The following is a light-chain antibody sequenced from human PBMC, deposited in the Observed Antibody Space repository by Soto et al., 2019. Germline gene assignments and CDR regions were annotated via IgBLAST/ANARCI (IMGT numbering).Light chain of an antibody. Sequence: EIVMTQSPASLSVSPGERATLSCRASQSVSSNLAWYQQKPGQAPRLLIYGASTRATGIPARFSGSGSGTECTITISGLKSYDFAVYYCPQYNNLSRTFGQGTEVEIK. CDR1: QSVSSN. V-gene: IGKV3-15*01. J-gene: IGKJ1*01. CDR3: PQYNNLSRT. CDR2: GAS.